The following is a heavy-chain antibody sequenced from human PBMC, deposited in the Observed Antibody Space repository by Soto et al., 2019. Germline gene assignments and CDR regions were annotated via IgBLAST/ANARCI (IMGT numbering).Heavy chain of an antibody. CDR3: ARGAADSAMVDT. CDR1: CGSIRSYY. J-gene: IGHJ5*02. V-gene: IGHV4-59*01. D-gene: IGHD5-18*01. Sequence: KPSETLSLTCTVSCGSIRSYYWTWIRQPPGKGLDWLGYIFYSGSTFYNPSLKSRVTISIHTSKSQFSLQLTSVTAADTAVYYCARGAADSAMVDTWGQGTLVTVSS. CDR2: IFYSGST.